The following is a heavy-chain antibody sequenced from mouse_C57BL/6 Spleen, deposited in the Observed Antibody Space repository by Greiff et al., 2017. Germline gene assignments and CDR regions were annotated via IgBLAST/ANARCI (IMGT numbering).Heavy chain of an antibody. CDR3: ARRGDGYWGNAMDY. Sequence: EVQLVESGGGLVQPGGSLKLSCAASGFTFSDYYMYWVRQTPEKRLEWVAYISNGGGSTYYPDTVKGRFTISRDNAKNTLYLQMSRLKSEDTAMYYCARRGDGYWGNAMDYWGQGTSVTVSS. V-gene: IGHV5-12*01. J-gene: IGHJ4*01. CDR1: GFTFSDYY. CDR2: ISNGGGST. D-gene: IGHD2-3*01.